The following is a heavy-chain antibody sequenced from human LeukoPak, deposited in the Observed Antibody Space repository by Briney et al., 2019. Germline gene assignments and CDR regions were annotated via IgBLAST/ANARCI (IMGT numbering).Heavy chain of an antibody. V-gene: IGHV4-34*01. Sequence: SETLSLTCAVYGGSFSGYYWSWIRQPPGKGLGWIGEINHSGSTNYNPSLKSRVTISVDTSKNQFFLKLSSVPAADTAVYYCARGLGDYWGQGTLVTVSS. D-gene: IGHD3-10*01. CDR1: GGSFSGYY. CDR3: ARGLGDY. J-gene: IGHJ4*02. CDR2: INHSGST.